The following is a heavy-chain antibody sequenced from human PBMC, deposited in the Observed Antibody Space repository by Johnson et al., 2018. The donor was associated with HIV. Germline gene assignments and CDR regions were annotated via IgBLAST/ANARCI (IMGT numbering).Heavy chain of an antibody. CDR2: IYTAGNT. J-gene: IGHJ3*02. D-gene: IGHD1-26*01. CDR1: GFTVSSNY. Sequence: VQLVESGGGLVQPGGSLRLSCAASGFTVSSNYMSWVRQAPGKGLEWVSVIYTAGNTYYLGSVKGRFTISRENAKNSLYLQLNSLRAGDTALYYCARGSYDCDAFDIWGQGTICTLSS. CDR3: ARGSYDCDAFDI. V-gene: IGHV3-13*01.